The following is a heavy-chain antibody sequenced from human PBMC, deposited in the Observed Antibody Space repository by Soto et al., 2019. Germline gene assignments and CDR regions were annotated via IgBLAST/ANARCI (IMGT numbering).Heavy chain of an antibody. CDR2: INHSGST. D-gene: IGHD3-16*02. CDR1: GGSFSGYD. J-gene: IGHJ4*02. V-gene: IGHV4-34*01. Sequence: SETLSLTCAVYGGSFSGYDWTWIRQPPGTGLEWIGEINHSGSTNYNPSLKSRVTISVDTSKNQFSLKLSSVTAADTAVYYCARDGGPGGVISELGYWGQGTLVTVSS. CDR3: ARDGGPGGVISELGY.